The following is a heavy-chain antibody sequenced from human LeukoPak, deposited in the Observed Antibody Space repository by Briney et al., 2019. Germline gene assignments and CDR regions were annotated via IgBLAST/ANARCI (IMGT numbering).Heavy chain of an antibody. CDR3: ARIGWLQDFDY. CDR1: GYTFTSYY. J-gene: IGHJ4*02. Sequence: ASVKVSCKASGYTFTSYYMHWVRQAPGQGLEWMGIINPSGGSTSYAQKFQGRVTMTRYTSTSTVYMELSSLRSEDTAVYYCARIGWLQDFDYWGQGTLVTVSS. D-gene: IGHD5-24*01. CDR2: INPSGGST. V-gene: IGHV1-46*01.